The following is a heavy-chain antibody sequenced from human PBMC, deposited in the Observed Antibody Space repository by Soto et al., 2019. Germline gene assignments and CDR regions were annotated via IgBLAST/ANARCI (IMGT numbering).Heavy chain of an antibody. CDR1: GGSFSGYY. D-gene: IGHD6-6*01. CDR2: INHSGST. J-gene: IGHJ4*02. CDR3: ARAPVIAARPIQFDY. Sequence: QVQLQQWGAGLLKPSETLSLTCAVYGGSFSGYYWSWIRQPPGKGLEWIGEINHSGSTNYNPSLKSRVTISVDTSKNQCSLTLSSVTAADTAVYYCARAPVIAARPIQFDYWGQGTLVTVSS. V-gene: IGHV4-34*01.